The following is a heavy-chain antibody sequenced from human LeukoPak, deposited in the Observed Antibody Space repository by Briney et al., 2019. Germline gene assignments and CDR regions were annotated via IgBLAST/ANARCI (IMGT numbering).Heavy chain of an antibody. J-gene: IGHJ4*02. CDR1: GCSISSYY. CDR3: ARETSSGWYDY. CDR2: IYTSGST. D-gene: IGHD6-19*01. Sequence: SETLSLTCTVSGCSISSYYWSWIRQPAGKGLEWIGRIYTSGSTNYNPSLKSRVTISVDKSKNQFSLTLSSVTAADTAVYYCARETSSGWYDYWGQGTLVAVSS. V-gene: IGHV4-4*07.